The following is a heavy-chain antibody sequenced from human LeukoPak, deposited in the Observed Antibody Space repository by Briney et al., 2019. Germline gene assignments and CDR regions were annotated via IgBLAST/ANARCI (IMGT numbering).Heavy chain of an antibody. V-gene: IGHV3-23*01. D-gene: IGHD5-12*01. CDR2: ISGSGGST. CDR3: ARNLFLGYSSYDFGYYYYYYMDV. CDR1: GFTFSSYA. J-gene: IGHJ6*03. Sequence: AGGSLRLSCAASGFTFSSYAMSWVRQAPGKGLEWVSAISGSGGSTYYADSVKGRFIISRDNSKNTLYLQMNSLRAEDTAVYYCARNLFLGYSSYDFGYYYYYYMDVWGKGTTVTVSS.